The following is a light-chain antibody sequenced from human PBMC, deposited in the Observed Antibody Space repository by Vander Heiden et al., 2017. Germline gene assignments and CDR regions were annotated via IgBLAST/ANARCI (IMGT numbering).Light chain of an antibody. CDR3: QSYDDGLSTYV. V-gene: IGLV1-40*01. CDR1: RSNIGAGFD. J-gene: IGLJ1*01. CDR2: GAT. Sequence: SVLTQPPSVSGAPGQRITISCTGNRSNIGAGFDLHWYQQPPGAAPKLLIYGATNRPSGVPDRFSGSKSGASASLAITGLQADDEADYYCQSYDDGLSTYVFGSGTKVTVL.